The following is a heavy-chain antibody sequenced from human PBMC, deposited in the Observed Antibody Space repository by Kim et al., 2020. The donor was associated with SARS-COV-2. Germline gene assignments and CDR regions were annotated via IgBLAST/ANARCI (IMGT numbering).Heavy chain of an antibody. D-gene: IGHD3-22*01. CDR3: ARVKRYYYDSRGYYYHFDY. J-gene: IGHJ4*02. CDR2: IYYSGST. V-gene: IGHV4-61*01. CDR1: GGSVSSGSYY. Sequence: SETLSLTCTVSGGSVSSGSYYWSWIRQPPGKGLEWIGYIYYSGSTNYNPSLKSRVTISVDTSKNQFSLKLSSVTAADTAVYYCARVKRYYYDSRGYYYHFDYWGQGTLVTVSS.